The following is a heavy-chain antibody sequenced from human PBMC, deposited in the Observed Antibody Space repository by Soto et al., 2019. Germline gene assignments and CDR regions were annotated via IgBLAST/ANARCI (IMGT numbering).Heavy chain of an antibody. CDR1: GFTFSSYA. J-gene: IGHJ4*02. CDR3: ARDVYIEEQWLVLDY. Sequence: QVQLVESGGGVVQPGRSLRLSCAASGFTFSSYAMHWVRQAPGKGLEWVAVISYDGSNKYYADSVKGRFTISRDNSKSTLYLQMNSLRAEDTAVYYCARDVYIEEQWLVLDYWGQGTLVTVSS. D-gene: IGHD6-19*01. CDR2: ISYDGSNK. V-gene: IGHV3-30-3*01.